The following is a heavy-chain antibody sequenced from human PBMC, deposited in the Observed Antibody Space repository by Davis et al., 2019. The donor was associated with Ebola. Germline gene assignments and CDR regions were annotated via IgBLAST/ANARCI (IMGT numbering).Heavy chain of an antibody. Sequence: GESLKISCAASGFTFSSYDMHWVRQAPVKGLEWVSAIGTAGDSYYPGSVKGRFTISRENAKNSLYLQMNSLRAGDTAVYYCARVADDYGDYGGFDYWGQGTLVTVSS. CDR2: IGTAGDS. V-gene: IGHV3-13*01. D-gene: IGHD4-17*01. J-gene: IGHJ4*02. CDR3: ARVADDYGDYGGFDY. CDR1: GFTFSSYD.